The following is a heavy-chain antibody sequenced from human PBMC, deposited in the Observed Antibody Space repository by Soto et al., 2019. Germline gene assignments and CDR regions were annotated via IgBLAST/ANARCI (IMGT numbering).Heavy chain of an antibody. V-gene: IGHV3-43*01. J-gene: IGHJ6*02. CDR1: GFTFDDYT. CDR3: AKARELEQPTGGMDV. Sequence: GGSLRLSCAASGFTFDDYTMHWVRQAPGKGLEWVSLISWDGGSTYYADSVKGRFTISRDNSKNSLYLQMNSLRTEDTALYYCAKARELEQPTGGMDVWGQGTTVTVSS. CDR2: ISWDGGST. D-gene: IGHD1-1*01.